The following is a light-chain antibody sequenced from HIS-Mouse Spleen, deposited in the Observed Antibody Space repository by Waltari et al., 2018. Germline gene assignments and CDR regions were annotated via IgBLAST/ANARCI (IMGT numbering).Light chain of an antibody. J-gene: IGLJ2*01. CDR1: SRDVGGYNF. CDR3: SSYTSSSFNVV. Sequence: QSALTQPASVSGAPGQSITIPCTGTSRDVGGYNFVSWYQQHPGKAPQLMIYDVSNRPSGVSNRFSGSKSGNTASLTISGLQAEDEADYYCSSYTSSSFNVVFGGGTKLTVL. V-gene: IGLV2-14*03. CDR2: DVS.